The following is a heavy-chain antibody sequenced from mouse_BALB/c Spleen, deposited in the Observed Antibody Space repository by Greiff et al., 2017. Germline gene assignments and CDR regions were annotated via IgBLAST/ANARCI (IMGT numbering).Heavy chain of an antibody. CDR1: GFSLTNSG. CDR2: IWGDGST. V-gene: IGHV2-6-6*01. J-gene: IGHJ2*01. Sequence: VKLMESGPGLVAPSQSLSITCTVSGFSLTNSGVHWVRQSPGKGLEWLGVIWGDGSTNYNSAFKSRLSISKDNSKSQVFLKMNSLQTDDTARYYCAKPYYYGFDYWGQGTTLTVSS. CDR3: AKPYYYGFDY. D-gene: IGHD1-1*01.